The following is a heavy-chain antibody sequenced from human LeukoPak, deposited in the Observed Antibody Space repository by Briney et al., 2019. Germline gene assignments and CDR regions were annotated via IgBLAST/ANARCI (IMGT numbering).Heavy chain of an antibody. Sequence: GESLKISCKGSGYSFTSYWIGWVRQMPGKGLEWMGIIYPGDSDTRYSPSFQGQVTISADKSISTAYLQWSSLKASDTAMHYCARVEGVSAAIEDILFDPWGQGTLVTVSS. CDR1: GYSFTSYW. D-gene: IGHD2-2*02. J-gene: IGHJ5*02. CDR2: IYPGDSDT. V-gene: IGHV5-51*01. CDR3: ARVEGVSAAIEDILFDP.